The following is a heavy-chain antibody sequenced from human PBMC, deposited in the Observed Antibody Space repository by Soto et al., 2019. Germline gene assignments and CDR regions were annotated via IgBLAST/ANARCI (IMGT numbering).Heavy chain of an antibody. CDR3: ARFLVVVPAAMTPYYGMDV. CDR1: GYTFTSYY. V-gene: IGHV1-46*01. J-gene: IGHJ6*02. Sequence: ASVKVSCKASGYTFTSYYMHWVRQAPGQGLEWMGIINPSGGSTSYAQKFQGRVTMTRDTSTSTVYMELSSLRSEDTAVYYCARFLVVVPAAMTPYYGMDVWGQGTTVTVSS. D-gene: IGHD2-2*01. CDR2: INPSGGST.